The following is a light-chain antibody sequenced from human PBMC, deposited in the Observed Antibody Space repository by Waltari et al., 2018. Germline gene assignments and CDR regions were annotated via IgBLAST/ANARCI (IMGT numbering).Light chain of an antibody. V-gene: IGLV8-61*01. Sequence: QTVVTQEPSFSVSPGGTITLTCGLNSGSVSTSYYPSWYQQTPGQAPRPLIYLTNTRSPGVPDRFSGSILGNIAPLTITGAQADDESDYHCVLYMGSGISVFGGGTKLTVL. CDR1: SGSVSTSYY. CDR2: LTN. CDR3: VLYMGSGISV. J-gene: IGLJ3*02.